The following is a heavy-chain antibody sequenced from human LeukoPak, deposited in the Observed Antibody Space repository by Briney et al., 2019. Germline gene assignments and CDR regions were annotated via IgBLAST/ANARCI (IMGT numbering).Heavy chain of an antibody. Sequence: PGGSLRLSCAASGFTFSSYSMNWVRQAPGKGLEWVSSISSSSSYIYYADSVKGRFTISRDNAKNSLYLQMNSLRAEDTAVYYCARVIYGGNSGNLDAFDIWGQGTMVTVSS. CDR1: GFTFSSYS. D-gene: IGHD4-23*01. CDR3: ARVIYGGNSGNLDAFDI. V-gene: IGHV3-21*01. CDR2: ISSSSSYI. J-gene: IGHJ3*02.